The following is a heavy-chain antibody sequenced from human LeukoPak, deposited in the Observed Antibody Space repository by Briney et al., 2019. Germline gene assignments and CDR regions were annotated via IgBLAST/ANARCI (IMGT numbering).Heavy chain of an antibody. CDR1: GGSISSSSYY. CDR3: ARRQLTINWFDP. D-gene: IGHD4/OR15-4a*01. J-gene: IGHJ5*02. Sequence: SETLSLTCTVSGGSISSSSYYWGWIRQPPGKGLEWIGSIYYSGSTYYNPSLKSRVTISVDTSKNQFSLKLSSVTAADTAVYYCARRQLTINWFDPWGQGTLVTVSS. CDR2: IYYSGST. V-gene: IGHV4-39*01.